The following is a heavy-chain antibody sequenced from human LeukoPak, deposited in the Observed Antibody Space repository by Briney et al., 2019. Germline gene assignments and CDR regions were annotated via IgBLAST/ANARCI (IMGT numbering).Heavy chain of an antibody. Sequence: GGSLRPSRAASGFTFSDQSMNWVRQAPGKGLEWVSSISSNSLHIFYADSVKGRFTISRDNDKNSLYLQMNNLRAEDTAVYYCVGPDSQFDCWGQGTLVTVSS. J-gene: IGHJ4*02. CDR2: ISSNSLHI. CDR3: VGPDSQFDC. D-gene: IGHD3-10*01. CDR1: GFTFSDQS. V-gene: IGHV3-21*01.